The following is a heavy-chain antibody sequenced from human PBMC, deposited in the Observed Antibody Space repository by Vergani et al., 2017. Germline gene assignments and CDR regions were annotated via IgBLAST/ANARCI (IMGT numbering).Heavy chain of an antibody. Sequence: QVHLVESGGGVVQPGRSLRLSCVVSGFTSIYYGMHWVRQAPGKGLEWVAVITYDGTQEYYADSVKGRFTISRDNSKSTLYLQMNSLRTEDTAVYYCATKSCGTPGCQIGYFREWGQGTLVTVSS. J-gene: IGHJ1*01. CDR1: GFTSIYYG. V-gene: IGHV3-30*03. CDR2: ITYDGTQE. D-gene: IGHD1-1*01. CDR3: ATKSCGTPGCQIGYFRE.